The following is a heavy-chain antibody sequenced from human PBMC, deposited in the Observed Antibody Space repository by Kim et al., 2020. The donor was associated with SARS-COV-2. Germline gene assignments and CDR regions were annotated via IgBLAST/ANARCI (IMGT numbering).Heavy chain of an antibody. D-gene: IGHD6-13*01. J-gene: IGHJ4*02. Sequence: YAATVKGRFTISRDNSKNTLYLQMSSLRAENTAIYYCANPRQPDYWGQGTLVTVSS. CDR3: ANPRQPDY. V-gene: IGHV3-23*01.